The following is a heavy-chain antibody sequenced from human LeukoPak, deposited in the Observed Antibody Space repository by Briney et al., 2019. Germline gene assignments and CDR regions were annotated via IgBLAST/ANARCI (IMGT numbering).Heavy chain of an antibody. CDR3: AKVSCSGGSCWNAFDY. CDR1: GFKFSDHY. Sequence: GGSLRLSCAASGFKFSDHYIDWVRQAPGKGLEWVSGISWNSGSIGYADSVKGRFTISRDNAKNSLYLQMNILRAEDTALYYCAKVSCSGGSCWNAFDYWGQGTLVTVSS. CDR2: ISWNSGSI. V-gene: IGHV3-9*01. D-gene: IGHD2-15*01. J-gene: IGHJ4*02.